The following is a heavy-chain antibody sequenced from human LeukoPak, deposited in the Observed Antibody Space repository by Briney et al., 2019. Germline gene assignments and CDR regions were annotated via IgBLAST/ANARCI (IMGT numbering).Heavy chain of an antibody. D-gene: IGHD4-17*01. Sequence: GGSLRPSCAASGFTFSSYGMHWVRQAPGKGLEWAAVIWYDGSNKYYADSVKGRFTISRDNSKNTLYLQMNSLRAEDTAVYYCARASVTTTGPLNYWGQGTLVTVSS. J-gene: IGHJ4*02. CDR2: IWYDGSNK. V-gene: IGHV3-33*01. CDR3: ARASVTTTGPLNY. CDR1: GFTFSSYG.